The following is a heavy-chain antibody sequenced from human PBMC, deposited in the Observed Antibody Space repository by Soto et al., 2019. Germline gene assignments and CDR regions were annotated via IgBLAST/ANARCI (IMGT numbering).Heavy chain of an antibody. CDR3: ASQGRTDY. CDR1: GFTFSSYA. J-gene: IGHJ4*02. CDR2: ISGSGGST. Sequence: EVQLLESGGGWVQPGGCLRPSCAASGFTFSSYAISWVRQAPGKGLELVSGISGSGGSTYYADYVKGRFTISRDHSKNTLYLQMNSLGVEDTAVYYCASQGRTDYWGQGTLVNLSS. V-gene: IGHV3-23*01.